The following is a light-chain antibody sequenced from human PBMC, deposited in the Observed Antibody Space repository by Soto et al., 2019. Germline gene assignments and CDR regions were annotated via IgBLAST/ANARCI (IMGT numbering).Light chain of an antibody. J-gene: IGKJ4*01. CDR2: TAS. V-gene: IGKV1-39*01. Sequence: DIQMTQSPSSLSASVGDRVTITCRASQSISYFLNWYQQKQGKAPTLLIYTASNLQDGVPSRFSGSGSGTDFTLTISSLEPEDFAIYYCQQGYRTPLSFGGGTKVEI. CDR1: QSISYF. CDR3: QQGYRTPLS.